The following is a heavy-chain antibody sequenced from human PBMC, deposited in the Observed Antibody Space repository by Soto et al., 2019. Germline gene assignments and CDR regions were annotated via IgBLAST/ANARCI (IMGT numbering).Heavy chain of an antibody. CDR1: GYTFTSYG. D-gene: IGHD6-13*01. CDR2: INAANGDT. CDR3: VRRHVSATGIDWFDP. J-gene: IGHJ5*02. V-gene: IGHV1-3*01. Sequence: ASVKVSCKASGYTFTSYGIHWVRQAPGQRLEWMGWINAANGDTKYSPKFQGRVTITRDTSASTAYMELSSLRSEDTAVYYCVRRHVSATGIDWFDPWGQGSLVTVSS.